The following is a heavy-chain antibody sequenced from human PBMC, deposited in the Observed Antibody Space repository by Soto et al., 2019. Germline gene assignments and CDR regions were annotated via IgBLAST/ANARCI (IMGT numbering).Heavy chain of an antibody. CDR1: DFTFSDSS. J-gene: IGHJ3*02. D-gene: IGHD1-1*01. CDR3: TRRGTGGDEIFDI. CDR2: IRSKTNSYAT. V-gene: IGHV3-73*01. Sequence: EVQLVESGGGLVQPGGSLKLSCAASDFTFSDSSIHWVRQASGKGLEWVGRIRSKTNSYATEYGASVKGRFTISRDDSKKTAYLQMNSLKTEDTAVYFCTRRGTGGDEIFDIWGQGTMVTVSS.